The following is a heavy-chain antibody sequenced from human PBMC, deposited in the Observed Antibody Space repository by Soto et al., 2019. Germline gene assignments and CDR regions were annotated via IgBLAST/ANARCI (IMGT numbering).Heavy chain of an antibody. J-gene: IGHJ6*02. CDR2: ISSSSSYI. CDR1: GFTFSNYY. CDR3: ARDLDYGDYRYYGMDV. Sequence: EVQLVESGGGLVQPGGSLRLSCAASGFTFSNYYMSWVRQAQGKGLEWVSSISSSSSYIYYADSVKGRFTISRDNAKNSLYLQMNSLRAEDTAVYYCARDLDYGDYRYYGMDVWGQGTTVTVSS. V-gene: IGHV3-21*01. D-gene: IGHD4-17*01.